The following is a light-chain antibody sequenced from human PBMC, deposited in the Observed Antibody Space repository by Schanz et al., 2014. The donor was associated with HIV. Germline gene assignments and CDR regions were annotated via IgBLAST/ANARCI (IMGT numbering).Light chain of an antibody. V-gene: IGLV2-14*03. Sequence: QSALTQPASVSGSPGQSITISCTGTSSDVGGYNYVSWFQQRPGKAPKLMIYDVSNRPSGVSSRFSGSKSGNTASLTISGLQAEDEADYYCCSYTTTSTYVFGTGTKLTVL. CDR2: DVS. CDR1: SSDVGGYNY. CDR3: CSYTTTSTYV. J-gene: IGLJ1*01.